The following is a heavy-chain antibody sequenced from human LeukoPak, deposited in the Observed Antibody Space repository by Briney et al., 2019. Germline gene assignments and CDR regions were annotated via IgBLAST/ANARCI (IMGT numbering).Heavy chain of an antibody. CDR3: ARWYSSSWYYFDY. Sequence: SETLSLTCTVSGGSISSSSSYWGWIRQPPGKGLEWIGSIYYSGSTHYNPSLKSRVTISVDTSKNQFSLKLSSVTAADTAVYYCARWYSSSWYYFDYWGQGTLVTVSS. J-gene: IGHJ4*02. CDR1: GGSISSSSSY. V-gene: IGHV4-39*01. D-gene: IGHD6-13*01. CDR2: IYYSGST.